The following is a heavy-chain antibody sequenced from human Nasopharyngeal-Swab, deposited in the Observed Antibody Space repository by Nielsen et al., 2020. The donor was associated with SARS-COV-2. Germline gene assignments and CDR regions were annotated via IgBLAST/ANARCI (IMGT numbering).Heavy chain of an antibody. CDR2: INWNGGST. V-gene: IGHV3-20*04. CDR3: ARSSRGPYYDFWSGSNYPDY. Sequence: GGSLRLSCAASGFTFDDYGMSWVRQAPGKGLEWVSGINWNGGSTGYADSVKGRFTISRDNAKNSLYLQMNSLRAEDTAVYYCARSSRGPYYDFWSGSNYPDYWGQGTLVTVSS. D-gene: IGHD3-3*01. CDR1: GFTFDDYG. J-gene: IGHJ4*02.